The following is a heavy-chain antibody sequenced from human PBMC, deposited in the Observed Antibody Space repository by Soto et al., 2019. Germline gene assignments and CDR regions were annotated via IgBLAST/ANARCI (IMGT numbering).Heavy chain of an antibody. Sequence: HPGGSLRLSCAASGFTFSSYGMHWVRQAPGKGLEWVAVIWYDGSNKYYADSVKGRFTISRDNSKNTLYLQMNSLRAEDTAVYYCARDVGISTSCFYYWGQGTLVTVSS. D-gene: IGHD2-2*01. CDR3: ARDVGISTSCFYY. J-gene: IGHJ4*02. CDR1: GFTFSSYG. V-gene: IGHV3-33*01. CDR2: IWYDGSNK.